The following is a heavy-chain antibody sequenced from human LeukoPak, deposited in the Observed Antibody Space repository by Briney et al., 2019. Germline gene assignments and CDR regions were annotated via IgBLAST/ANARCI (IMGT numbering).Heavy chain of an antibody. J-gene: IGHJ4*02. CDR2: INPSGGNT. V-gene: IGHV1-46*01. CDR1: GYTLTELS. D-gene: IGHD3-9*01. Sequence: PGASVKVSCKVSGYTLTELSMHWVRQAPGKGLEWMGIINPSGGNTNYAQKFQGRVTMTRDTSTGTVYMELSSLRSEDTAVYFCARDQGLTGYFDYWGQGTLVTVSS. CDR3: ARDQGLTGYFDY.